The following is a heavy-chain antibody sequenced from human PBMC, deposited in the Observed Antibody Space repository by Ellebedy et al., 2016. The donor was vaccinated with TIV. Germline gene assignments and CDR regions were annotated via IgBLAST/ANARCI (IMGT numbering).Heavy chain of an antibody. CDR3: AREGLCGGDCYPDY. Sequence: GGSLRLSCAASGFTFSSYEMNWVRQAPGKGLEWVSAISGRGDTTYYADSVKGRVTVSRDNAKNSLYLQMNSLRAEDTAVYYCAREGLCGGDCYPDYWGQGTLVTVSS. V-gene: IGHV3-48*03. CDR1: GFTFSSYE. J-gene: IGHJ4*02. CDR2: ISGRGDTT. D-gene: IGHD2-21*02.